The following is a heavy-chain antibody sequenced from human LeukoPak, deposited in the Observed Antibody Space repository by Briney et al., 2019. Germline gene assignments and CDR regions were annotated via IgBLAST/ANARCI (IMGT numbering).Heavy chain of an antibody. CDR2: IQSDGSKQ. Sequence: GGSLRLSCATAGFTLSTFGIHWVRQTPGKGLEWAAAIQSDGSKQYYGDSVKGRFTISRDSSKNTVYLQMNSLRDEDTAVYYCARDVDTSSHSSQLDPWGQGTLVTVSS. CDR1: GFTLSTFG. V-gene: IGHV3-33*01. D-gene: IGHD5-18*01. CDR3: ARDVDTSSHSSQLDP. J-gene: IGHJ5*02.